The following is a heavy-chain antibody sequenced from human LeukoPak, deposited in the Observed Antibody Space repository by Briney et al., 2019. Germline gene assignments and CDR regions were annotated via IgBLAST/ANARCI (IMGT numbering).Heavy chain of an antibody. CDR2: IIPIFGTA. CDR3: VREKSSGWDGDAFDI. J-gene: IGHJ3*02. CDR1: GGTFSSYA. Sequence: SVKVSCKASGGTFSSYAISWVRQAPGQGLEWMGGIIPIFGTANYAQKFQGRVTITADKSTSTAYMELSSLRPEDTAVYYCVREKSSGWDGDAFDIWGQGTMVTVSS. V-gene: IGHV1-69*06. D-gene: IGHD6-19*01.